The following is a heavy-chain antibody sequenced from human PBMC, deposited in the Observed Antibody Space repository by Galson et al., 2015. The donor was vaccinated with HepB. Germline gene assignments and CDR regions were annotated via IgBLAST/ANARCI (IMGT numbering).Heavy chain of an antibody. J-gene: IGHJ4*02. CDR2: ISAYNGNT. D-gene: IGHD2-21*01. CDR3: ARTPGDCGGDCS. V-gene: IGHV1-18*04. Sequence: SVKVSCKASGYTFTSYGISWVRQAPGQGLEWMGWISAYNGNTNYAQKFQGRVTITADESTSTAYMELSSLRSEDTAVYYCARTPGDCGGDCSWGQGTLVTVSS. CDR1: GYTFTSYG.